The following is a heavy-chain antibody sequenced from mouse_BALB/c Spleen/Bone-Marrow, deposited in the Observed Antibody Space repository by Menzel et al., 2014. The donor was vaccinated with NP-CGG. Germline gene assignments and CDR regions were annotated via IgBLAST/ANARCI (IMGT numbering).Heavy chain of an antibody. J-gene: IGHJ2*01. CDR2: ILPGSGST. CDR3: ARNYGVGD. D-gene: IGHD1-1*01. Sequence: QVQLKESGAELMKPGASVKISCKATGYTFSSYWIEWVKQRPGYGLEWIGEILPGSGSTNYSEKFKGKATFTADTSSNTAYMQLSSRTSKDSAVYYCARNYGVGDWGQGTALTVSS. V-gene: IGHV1-9*01. CDR1: GYTFSSYW.